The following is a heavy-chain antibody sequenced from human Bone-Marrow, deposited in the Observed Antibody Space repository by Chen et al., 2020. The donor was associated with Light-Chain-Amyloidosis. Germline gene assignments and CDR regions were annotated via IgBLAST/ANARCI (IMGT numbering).Heavy chain of an antibody. J-gene: IGHJ3*02. V-gene: IGHV1-46*01. Sequence: QVQLVQSGAEVKKPGASVKVSCKASGYTFTSYYMHWVRQAPGQGLEWMGIINPSGGSTSYAQKFQGRVTMTRDTSTSTVYMELSSRRSGDTAEYYGAIPAGRMAVTKAFDIWGQGTLVTVSS. D-gene: IGHD3-3*01. CDR2: INPSGGST. CDR3: AIPAGRMAVTKAFDI. CDR1: GYTFTSYY.